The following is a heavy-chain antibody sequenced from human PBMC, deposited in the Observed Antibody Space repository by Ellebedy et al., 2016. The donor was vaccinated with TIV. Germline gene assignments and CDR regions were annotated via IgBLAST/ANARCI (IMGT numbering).Heavy chain of an antibody. CDR1: GFTFSCCA. Sequence: GESLKISCAASGFTFSCCAMSWVRQAPGKGLEWVSVISNSGDTTYADSVKGRFTISRDNSKNTLYLQMNSLRAEDTAVYYCVKDRVGQWLATFYFDYWGQGTLVTVSS. D-gene: IGHD6-19*01. V-gene: IGHV3-23*01. J-gene: IGHJ4*02. CDR3: VKDRVGQWLATFYFDY. CDR2: ISNSGDTT.